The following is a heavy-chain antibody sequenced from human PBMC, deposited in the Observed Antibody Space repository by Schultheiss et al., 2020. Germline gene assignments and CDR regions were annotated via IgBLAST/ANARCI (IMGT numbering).Heavy chain of an antibody. CDR2: IYSCGST. Sequence: GESLKISCAASGFTFSSYGMHWVRQAPGKGLEWVSVIYSCGSTYYADSVKGRFTISRDNSKNTLYLQMNSLRAEDTAVYYCARRGSSWLYYYYMDVWGKGTTVTVSS. CDR1: GFTFSSYG. V-gene: IGHV3-NL1*01. J-gene: IGHJ6*03. D-gene: IGHD6-13*01. CDR3: ARRGSSWLYYYYMDV.